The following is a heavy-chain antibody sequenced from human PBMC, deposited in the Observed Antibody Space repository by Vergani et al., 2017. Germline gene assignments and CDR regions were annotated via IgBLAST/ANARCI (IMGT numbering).Heavy chain of an antibody. D-gene: IGHD3-22*01. CDR3: AGPQGTSAYYYGGFDY. Sequence: EVQLVESGGGLVNPGGCLTLSCVASGFSLSTYTFNWVRQAPGGGLEWVSTISSDGGSTYYADSVKGRFTISRDNSKNTLSLQMNSLTAEDTAIYYCAGPQGTSAYYYGGFDYWGQGILVTVSS. CDR2: ISSDGGST. CDR1: GFSLSTYT. J-gene: IGHJ4*02. V-gene: IGHV3-23*04.